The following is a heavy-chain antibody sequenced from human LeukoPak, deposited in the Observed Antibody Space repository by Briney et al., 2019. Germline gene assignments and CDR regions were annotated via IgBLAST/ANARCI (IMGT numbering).Heavy chain of an antibody. CDR1: GFTFSSYA. J-gene: IGHJ4*02. Sequence: GGSLRLSCAASGFTFSSYAMSWVRQAPGKGLEWVSAISGSGGSTYYADSVKGRFTISRDNSKNTLYLQMNSLRAEDTAVYYCAKSPARIQLWLAFDYWGQGTLVTVSS. CDR2: ISGSGGST. D-gene: IGHD5-18*01. CDR3: AKSPARIQLWLAFDY. V-gene: IGHV3-23*01.